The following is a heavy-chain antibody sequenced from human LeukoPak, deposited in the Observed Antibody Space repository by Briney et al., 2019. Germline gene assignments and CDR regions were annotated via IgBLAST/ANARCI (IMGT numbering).Heavy chain of an antibody. V-gene: IGHV3-64*01. J-gene: IGHJ6*03. CDR3: ARSDASGIDYKDV. CDR1: GFTLSNHA. D-gene: IGHD3-10*01. CDR2: ISLTGDST. Sequence: GGSLRLSCAASGFTLSNHAMHWVRQGPGKGLEYVSAISLTGDSTYYANSVRGRFTISRDDSKNTLYLQMGSLQTEDMAVYYCARSDASGIDYKDVWGKGSTVTVSS.